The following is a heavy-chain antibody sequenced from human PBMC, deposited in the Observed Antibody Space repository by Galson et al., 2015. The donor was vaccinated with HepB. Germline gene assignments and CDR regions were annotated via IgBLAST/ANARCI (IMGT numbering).Heavy chain of an antibody. Sequence: SETLSLTCTVSGGSVSSGSYYWSWIRQPPGKGLEWIGYIYYSGSTNYSPSLKSRVTISVDTSKNQFSLKLSSVTAADTAVYYCARDRTYYALDYWGQGTL. J-gene: IGHJ4*02. CDR1: GGSVSSGSYY. CDR2: IYYSGST. D-gene: IGHD3-3*01. V-gene: IGHV4-61*01. CDR3: ARDRTYYALDY.